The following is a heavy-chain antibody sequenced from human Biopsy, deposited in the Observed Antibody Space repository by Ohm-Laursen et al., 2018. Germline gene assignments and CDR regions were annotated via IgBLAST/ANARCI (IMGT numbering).Heavy chain of an antibody. CDR1: GGPIDSYY. CDR2: ISYTGYT. D-gene: IGHD4-23*01. Sequence: SETLSLTCTVSGGPIDSYYWSWIRQPPGKGLEWIGHISYTGYTSYKSSLKSRVTISLDTSRKHFSLRLTSLAAADTAVYYCARGSNEYGGLYFPHWGQGTLVTVSS. V-gene: IGHV4-59*01. CDR3: ARGSNEYGGLYFPH. J-gene: IGHJ1*01.